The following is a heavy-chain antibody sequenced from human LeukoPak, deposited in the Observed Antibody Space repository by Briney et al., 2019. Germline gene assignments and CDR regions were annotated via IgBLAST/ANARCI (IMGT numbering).Heavy chain of an antibody. CDR2: ISAYYGNT. CDR3: SREGTDYASWSGYLDAFDI. CDR1: SYTFTSYG. D-gene: IGHD3-3*01. Sequence: ASVKVSCKASSYTFTSYGISWVRHAPGQGLKWMGSISAYYGNTNYAQKLQRRVTMTTDTSTSPAYMEVRTLIIDDKAVSYCSREGTDYASWSGYLDAFDIWGQGTMVTVSS. J-gene: IGHJ3*02. V-gene: IGHV1-18*01.